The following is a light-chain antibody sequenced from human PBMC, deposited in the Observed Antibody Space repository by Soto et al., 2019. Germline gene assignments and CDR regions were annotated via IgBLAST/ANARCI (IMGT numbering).Light chain of an antibody. V-gene: IGKV1-6*01. CDR2: AAS. CDR1: QGISND. Sequence: AIQMTQSPASLSASLGDRATISCRASQGISNDLGWYQQKPGKAPNLLIYAASTIPIGVPSRFSGSGSGTEFTLTISSLQPEDFATYYCLQGYNFPHTFGPGTKVDIK. CDR3: LQGYNFPHT. J-gene: IGKJ3*01.